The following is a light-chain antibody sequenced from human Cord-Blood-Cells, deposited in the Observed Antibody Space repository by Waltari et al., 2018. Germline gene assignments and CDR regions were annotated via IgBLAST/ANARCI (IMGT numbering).Light chain of an antibody. CDR1: SSDVGRYNL. J-gene: IGLJ3*02. V-gene: IGLV2-23*01. CDR2: EGS. Sequence: QSALTQPASVSGSPGQSITISCTGTSSDVGRYNLFSCYQQHPGKAPKLRIYEGSKRPSGLSNRFSGSKSGNTASLTISGLQAEDEADYYCCSYAGSSTYWVFGGGTKLTVL. CDR3: CSYAGSSTYWV.